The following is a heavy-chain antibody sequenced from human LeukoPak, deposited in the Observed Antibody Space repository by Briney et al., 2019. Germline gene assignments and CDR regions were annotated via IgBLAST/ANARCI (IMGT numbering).Heavy chain of an antibody. CDR1: GFTFSSYE. CDR3: AKEELLWFGELSGY. CDR2: ISSSGSTI. J-gene: IGHJ4*02. V-gene: IGHV3-48*03. D-gene: IGHD3-10*01. Sequence: GGSLRLSCAASGFTFSSYEMNWVRQAPGKGLEWVSYISSSGSTIYYADSVKGRFTISRDNSKNTLYLQMNSLRAEDTAVYYCAKEELLWFGELSGYWGQGTLVTVSS.